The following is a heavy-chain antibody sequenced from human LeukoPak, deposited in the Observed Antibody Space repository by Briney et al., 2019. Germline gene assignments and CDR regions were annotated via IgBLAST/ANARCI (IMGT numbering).Heavy chain of an antibody. Sequence: GGSLRLSCAASGFTFSSYAMHWVRQAPGKGLEWVAVISYDGSNKYYADSVKGRFTVSRDNSKNTLYLQMNSLSAEDTAVYYCARDAYYYDSSGYFPNDYWGQGTLVTVSS. J-gene: IGHJ4*02. CDR2: ISYDGSNK. D-gene: IGHD3-22*01. CDR1: GFTFSSYA. CDR3: ARDAYYYDSSGYFPNDY. V-gene: IGHV3-30*01.